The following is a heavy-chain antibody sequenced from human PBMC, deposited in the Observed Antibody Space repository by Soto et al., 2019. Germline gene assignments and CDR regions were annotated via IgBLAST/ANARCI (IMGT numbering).Heavy chain of an antibody. CDR1: GFTSSSFA. V-gene: IGHV3-23*01. CDR3: AGRSGSSDY. J-gene: IGHJ4*02. D-gene: IGHD3-10*01. CDR2: ISRSGDYT. Sequence: GGSLRLSCAASGFTSSSFAMSWVRQAPGKGLEWVSAISRSGDYTYYADSVKGRFTISRDNSKNTLYLQMNSLRAEDTAVYYCAGRSGSSDYWGRGTLVTVSS.